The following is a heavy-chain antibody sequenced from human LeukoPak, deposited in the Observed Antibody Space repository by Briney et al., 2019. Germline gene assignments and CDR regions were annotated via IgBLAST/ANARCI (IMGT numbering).Heavy chain of an antibody. Sequence: PGGSLRLSCAASGFTFSSYAMSWVRQAPGKGLEWVSGISGSGGSTYYADSVKGRYTISRDNSKNTLYLQMTSLRAEDTAVYYCAKDQVWIVVGSFDYWGLGTLVTVSS. CDR3: AKDQVWIVVGSFDY. CDR1: GFTFSSYA. CDR2: ISGSGGST. V-gene: IGHV3-23*01. D-gene: IGHD3-22*01. J-gene: IGHJ4*02.